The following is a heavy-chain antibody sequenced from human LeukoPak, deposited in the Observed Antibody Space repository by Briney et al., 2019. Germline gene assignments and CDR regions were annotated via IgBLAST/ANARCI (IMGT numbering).Heavy chain of an antibody. J-gene: IGHJ4*02. CDR3: ARRDDVLGLYYSDY. Sequence: SETLSLTCAVYGGSFSGYYWSWIRQPPGKGLEWIGEINHSGSTNYNPSLKSRVTISVDTSKNQFSLKLSSVTAADTAVYYCARRDDVLGLYYSDYWGQGTLVTVSS. V-gene: IGHV4-34*01. CDR2: INHSGST. D-gene: IGHD5-24*01. CDR1: GGSFSGYY.